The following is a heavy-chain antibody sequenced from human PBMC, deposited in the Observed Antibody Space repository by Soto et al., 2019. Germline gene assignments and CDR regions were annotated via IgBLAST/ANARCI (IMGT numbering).Heavy chain of an antibody. CDR1: GGSFSGYY. J-gene: IGHJ5*02. D-gene: IGHD3-9*01. V-gene: IGHV4-34*01. Sequence: SETLSLTCAVYGGSFSGYYWSWIRQPPGKGLEWIGAINHSGRTNYNPSLKSRVTISVDTSKNQFSLKLSSVTAADTAVYYCARGLAVLRYFDWFLGGNWFDPWGQGTLVTVSS. CDR2: INHSGRT. CDR3: ARGLAVLRYFDWFLGGNWFDP.